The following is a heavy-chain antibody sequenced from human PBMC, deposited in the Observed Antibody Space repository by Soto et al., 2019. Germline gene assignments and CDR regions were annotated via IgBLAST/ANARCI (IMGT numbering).Heavy chain of an antibody. CDR2: FDPEDGET. D-gene: IGHD2-21*01. Sequence: ASVKVSCKVSGYTLTELSMHWVRQAPGKGLEWMGGFDPEDGETIYAQKFQGRVTMTEDTSIDTAYMELSSLRSEDTAVYYCATALIQRNRSWFDPWGQGTLVTVTS. CDR3: ATALIQRNRSWFDP. J-gene: IGHJ5*02. V-gene: IGHV1-24*01. CDR1: GYTLTELS.